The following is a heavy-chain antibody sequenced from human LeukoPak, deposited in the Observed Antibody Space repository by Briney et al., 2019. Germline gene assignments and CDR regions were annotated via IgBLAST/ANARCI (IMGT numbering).Heavy chain of an antibody. Sequence: PSETLSLTCAVSGDSISSGGYSWSWIRQPPGKGLEWIGYIYHSGSTYYNPSLKSRVTISVDRSKNQFSLKLSSVTAADTAVYYCARDFYDILTGSYYYGMDVWGQGTTVTVSS. CDR2: IYHSGST. V-gene: IGHV4-30-2*01. J-gene: IGHJ6*02. CDR1: GDSISSGGYS. D-gene: IGHD3-9*01. CDR3: ARDFYDILTGSYYYGMDV.